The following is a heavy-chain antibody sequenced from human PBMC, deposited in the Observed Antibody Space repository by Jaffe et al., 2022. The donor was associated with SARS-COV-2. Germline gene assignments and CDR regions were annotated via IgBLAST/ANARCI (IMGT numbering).Heavy chain of an antibody. J-gene: IGHJ6*02. Sequence: QVQLVQSGAEVKKPGASVKVSCKASGYTFTSYAMHWVRQAPGQRLEWMGWINAGNGNTKYSQKFQGRVTITRDTSASTAYMELSSLRSEDTAVYYCARDAVGNYYYYGMDVWGQGTTVTVSS. CDR1: GYTFTSYA. D-gene: IGHD1-26*01. CDR2: INAGNGNT. V-gene: IGHV1-3*01. CDR3: ARDAVGNYYYYGMDV.